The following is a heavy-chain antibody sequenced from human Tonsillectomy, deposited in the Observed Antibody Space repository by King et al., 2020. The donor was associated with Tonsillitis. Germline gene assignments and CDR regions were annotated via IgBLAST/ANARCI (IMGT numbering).Heavy chain of an antibody. V-gene: IGHV4-59*08. CDR3: ARHGVLSTTSFEY. CDR1: GDSISSYY. CDR2: IYYSGST. J-gene: IGHJ4*02. D-gene: IGHD2/OR15-2a*01. Sequence: QLQESGPGLVKPSETLSLTCTVSGDSISSYYWSWIRQPPGKGLEWIGYIYYSGSTNYNPSLKSRVSISVHTSKNQFSLKLSSVTAADTAVYYCARHGVLSTTSFEYWGQGTLVTVSS.